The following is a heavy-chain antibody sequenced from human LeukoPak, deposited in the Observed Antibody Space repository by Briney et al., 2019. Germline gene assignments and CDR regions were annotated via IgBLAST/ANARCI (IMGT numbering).Heavy chain of an antibody. V-gene: IGHV3-74*01. CDR2: INSDGSST. D-gene: IGHD3-10*01. CDR1: GFTFSSYW. Sequence: PGGSLRLSCAASGFTFSSYWMHWVRQAPGKGLVWVSRINSDGSSTSYADSVKGRFTISRDNAKNTLYLQMNSLRAEDTAVYYCAREGSMVRGMDVWGQGTTVTVSS. CDR3: AREGSMVRGMDV. J-gene: IGHJ6*02.